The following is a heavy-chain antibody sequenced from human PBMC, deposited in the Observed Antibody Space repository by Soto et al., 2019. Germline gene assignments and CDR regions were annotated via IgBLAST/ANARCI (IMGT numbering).Heavy chain of an antibody. CDR2: INPSVGTA. CDR3: ARVVMTTVPASYYYGMDV. J-gene: IGHJ6*02. D-gene: IGHD4-4*01. CDR1: GYTFTSYY. V-gene: IGHV1-46*01. Sequence: ASVKVSCKASGYTFTSYYMHWVRQAPGQGLEWMGIINPSVGTANYAQKFQGRVTMTTDQSTSTAYMELTSLRSEDTAVYYCARVVMTTVPASYYYGMDVWGQGTTVTVSS.